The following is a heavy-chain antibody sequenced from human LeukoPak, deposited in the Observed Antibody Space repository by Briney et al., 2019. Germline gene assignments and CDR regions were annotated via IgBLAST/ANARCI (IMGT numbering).Heavy chain of an antibody. D-gene: IGHD3-10*01. J-gene: IGHJ5*02. CDR1: GGSIDTYY. CDR2: VFHTGST. Sequence: SETLSLTCTVSGGSIDTYYWNWIRQPPGKGLEWIGYVFHTGSTNYNPSLKSRVTMSIDTSKNQFSLNLISVTAADTAVYYCARDSGTTGEVKFDPWGQGTLVTVSS. CDR3: ARDSGTTGEVKFDP. V-gene: IGHV4-59*12.